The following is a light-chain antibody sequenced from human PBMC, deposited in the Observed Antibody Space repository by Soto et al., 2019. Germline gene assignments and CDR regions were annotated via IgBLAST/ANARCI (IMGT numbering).Light chain of an antibody. V-gene: IGKV1-5*03. CDR2: KAS. J-gene: IGKJ1*01. CDR1: QSISSR. CDR3: QQYDTYPPT. Sequence: DIQMTQSPSTLYASVGDRVTITCRASQSISSRLGWYQHKPGKAPKLLIYKASGLETGVSSRFSGSASGTEFTLTISSLQPDDFATYFCQQYDTYPPTFGQGTKVDSK.